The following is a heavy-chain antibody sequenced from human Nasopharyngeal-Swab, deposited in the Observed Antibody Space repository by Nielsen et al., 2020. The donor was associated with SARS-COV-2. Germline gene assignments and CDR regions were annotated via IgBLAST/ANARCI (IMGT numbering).Heavy chain of an antibody. CDR2: IKSKTDGGTT. CDR3: TTDLHDYGDYDY. J-gene: IGHJ4*02. CDR1: GFTFSNAW. V-gene: IGHV3-15*01. D-gene: IGHD4-17*01. Sequence: GGSLRLSCAASGFTFSNAWMSWVRQAPGKGLEWVGRIKSKTDGGTTDYAAAVKGRFTISRDDSKNTLYLQMNSLKTEDTAVYYCTTDLHDYGDYDYWGQGNLVTVSS.